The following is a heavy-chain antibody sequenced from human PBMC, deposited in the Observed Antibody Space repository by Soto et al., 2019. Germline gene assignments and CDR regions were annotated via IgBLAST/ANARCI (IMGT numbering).Heavy chain of an antibody. Sequence: SVKVSCKASGGTFSSYTISWVRQAPGQGLEWMGRIIPILGIANYAQKFQGRVTITRDTSASTAYMELSSLRSEDTAVYYCARSQLVVYYYGMDVWGQGTTVTVSS. CDR2: IIPILGIA. CDR3: ARSQLVVYYYGMDV. D-gene: IGHD6-6*01. J-gene: IGHJ6*02. CDR1: GGTFSSYT. V-gene: IGHV1-69*02.